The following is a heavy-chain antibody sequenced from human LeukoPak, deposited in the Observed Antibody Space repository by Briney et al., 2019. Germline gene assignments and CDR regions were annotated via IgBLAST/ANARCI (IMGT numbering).Heavy chain of an antibody. D-gene: IGHD3-9*01. CDR2: ISYDGSNK. CDR3: ARGYFDWLLSYFDY. CDR1: GFTFSSYA. J-gene: IGHJ4*02. Sequence: GGSLRLSCAASGFTFSSYAMHWVRQAPGKGLEWVAVISYDGSNKYYADSVKGRFTISGDNSKNTLYLQMNSLRAEDTAVYYCARGYFDWLLSYFDYWGRGTLVTVSS. V-gene: IGHV3-30-3*01.